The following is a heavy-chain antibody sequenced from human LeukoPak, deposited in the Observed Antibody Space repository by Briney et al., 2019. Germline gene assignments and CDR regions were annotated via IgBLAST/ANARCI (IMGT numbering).Heavy chain of an antibody. CDR3: TRWLIGRPDD. Sequence: GGSLRLSCVAPVFSFIGSAGQSVCQASGKGLEWVGRIRSKANSYATAYAASVKGRFTISRDDSKNTAYLQMNSLKTEDTSVYYSTRWLIGRPDDWGQGTLVTVSS. CDR1: VFSFIGSA. J-gene: IGHJ4*02. D-gene: IGHD5-12*01. V-gene: IGHV3-73*01. CDR2: IRSKANSYAT.